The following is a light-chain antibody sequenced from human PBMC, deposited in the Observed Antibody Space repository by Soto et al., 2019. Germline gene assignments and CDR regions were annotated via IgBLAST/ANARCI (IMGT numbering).Light chain of an antibody. J-gene: IGKJ4*01. V-gene: IGKV1-39*01. CDR2: AAS. CDR3: QQSYSIPRLT. Sequence: DIQMTQSPSSLSASVGDRVTITCRASQSISSYLNWYQQKPGKAPNLLIYAASTLQSGVPSRFSGSGSGTAFALTISSLQPEDFATYYCQQSYSIPRLTFGGGTKVEIK. CDR1: QSISSY.